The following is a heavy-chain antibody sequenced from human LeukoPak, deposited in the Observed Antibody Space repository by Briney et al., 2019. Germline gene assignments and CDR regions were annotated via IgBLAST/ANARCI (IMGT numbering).Heavy chain of an antibody. V-gene: IGHV3-21*01. CDR2: ISGSSSYI. CDR3: ARGGYSSSLGLDY. Sequence: PGGSLRLSCAASGFTFSSYRMNWVRQAPGKGVEWVSFISGSSSYIYYADSVKGRFTISRDNAKNSLYLQMNSLRAEDTAVYYCARGGYSSSLGLDYWGQGTLVTVSS. CDR1: GFTFSSYR. D-gene: IGHD6-6*01. J-gene: IGHJ4*02.